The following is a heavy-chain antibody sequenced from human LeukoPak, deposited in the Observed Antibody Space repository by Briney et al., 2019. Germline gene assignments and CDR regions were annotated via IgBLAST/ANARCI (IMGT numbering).Heavy chain of an antibody. Sequence: GGSLRLSCAASGFTVSSNHMSWVRQAPGKGLEWVSVIYSDGSTDYTVSVKGRFTISRDKSKNTLYLQMNRLRAENTAVYHCSRGHARYNWGQGTPVTVSS. J-gene: IGHJ4*02. CDR3: SRGHARYN. V-gene: IGHV3-53*01. D-gene: IGHD1-1*01. CDR1: GFTVSSNH. CDR2: IYSDGST.